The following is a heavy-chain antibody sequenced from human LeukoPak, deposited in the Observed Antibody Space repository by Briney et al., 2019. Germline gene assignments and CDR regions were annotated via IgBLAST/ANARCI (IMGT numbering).Heavy chain of an antibody. D-gene: IGHD6-19*01. J-gene: IGHJ4*02. Sequence: SQTLSLTCAVYGGSFSGYYWSWIRQPPGKGLEWIGEINHSGSTNYNPSLRSRVTVSVHTSKNQLSLKLSSVTAADTAVYYCARQWLVSPLFDYWGQGTLVTVSS. CDR3: ARQWLVSPLFDY. CDR2: INHSGST. V-gene: IGHV4-34*01. CDR1: GGSFSGYY.